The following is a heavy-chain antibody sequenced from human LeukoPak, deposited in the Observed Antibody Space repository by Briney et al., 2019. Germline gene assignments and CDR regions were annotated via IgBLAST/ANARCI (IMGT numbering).Heavy chain of an antibody. V-gene: IGHV4-39*02. D-gene: IGHD1-20*01. J-gene: IGHJ3*02. CDR3: ARDDYNWNVDAFHI. CDR1: GGSISSSNYY. Sequence: SETLSLTCTVSGGSISSSNYYWGWIRQPPGKGLEWIGSIYYSGSTYYNTSLKSRVTISLDTSKNQFSLKLNSVTAADTAVYYCARDDYNWNVDAFHIWGQGTMVTVSS. CDR2: IYYSGST.